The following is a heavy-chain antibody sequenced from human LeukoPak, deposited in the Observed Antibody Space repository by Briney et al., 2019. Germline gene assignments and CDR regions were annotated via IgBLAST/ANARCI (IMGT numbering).Heavy chain of an antibody. Sequence: PGGSLRLSCAASGLTFSKTWMNWVRQAPGKGLEWLGRIQGKTDGGTTDYAAPVKGRFTISRDDSIDTVYLQMNSLQTEDTAVYYCTTDPRDWGQGTLVTVSS. V-gene: IGHV3-15*01. CDR3: TTDPRD. CDR1: GLTFSKTW. J-gene: IGHJ4*02. CDR2: IQGKTDGGTT.